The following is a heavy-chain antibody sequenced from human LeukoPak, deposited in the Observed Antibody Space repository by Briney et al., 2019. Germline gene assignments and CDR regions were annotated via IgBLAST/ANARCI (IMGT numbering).Heavy chain of an antibody. J-gene: IGHJ4*02. D-gene: IGHD2-8*01. CDR1: GFTFTSYS. Sequence: GGSLRLSCAASGFTFTSYSMHWVRQAPGKGLEWVAVISYDIYSKYYADSVRGRFTISRDNSENPLYLQMNSLRGEDTAVYYCARDAWSVRSYFDYWGQGTLVTVSS. CDR2: ISYDIYSK. CDR3: ARDAWSVRSYFDY. V-gene: IGHV3-30*04.